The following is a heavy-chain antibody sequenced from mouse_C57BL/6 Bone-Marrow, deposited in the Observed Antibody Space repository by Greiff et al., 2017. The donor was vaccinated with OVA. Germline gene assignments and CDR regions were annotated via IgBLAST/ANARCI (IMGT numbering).Heavy chain of an antibody. Sequence: VQLKESGPGLVKPSQSLSLTCSVTGYSITSGYYWNWIRQFPGNKLEWMGYISYDGSNNYNPSLKNRISITRDTSKNQFFLKLNSVTTEDTATYYCARQVPGAMDYWGQGTSVTVSS. CDR3: ARQVPGAMDY. J-gene: IGHJ4*01. V-gene: IGHV3-6*01. CDR1: GYSITSGYY. CDR2: ISYDGSN.